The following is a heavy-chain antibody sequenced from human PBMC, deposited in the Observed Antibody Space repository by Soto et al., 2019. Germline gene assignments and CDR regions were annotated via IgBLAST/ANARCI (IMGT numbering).Heavy chain of an antibody. Sequence: SETLSLTCTVSGGSISSSSYYWGWIRQPPGKGLEWIGSIYYSGSTYYNPSLKSRVTISVDTSKNQFSLKLSSVTAADTAVYYCARTKGVAARPKGFDYWGQGTLVTVSS. V-gene: IGHV4-39*01. D-gene: IGHD6-6*01. J-gene: IGHJ4*02. CDR1: GGSISSSSYY. CDR2: IYYSGST. CDR3: ARTKGVAARPKGFDY.